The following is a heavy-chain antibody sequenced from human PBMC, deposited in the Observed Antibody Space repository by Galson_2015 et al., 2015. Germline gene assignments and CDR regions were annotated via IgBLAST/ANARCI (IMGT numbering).Heavy chain of an antibody. D-gene: IGHD5-18*01. J-gene: IGHJ3*02. CDR2: IWYDGSNK. CDR3: ARGGRGYRDAFDI. V-gene: IGHV3-33*08. CDR1: GFSVSSNY. Sequence: SLRLSCAASGFSVSSNYMSWVCQAPGKGLEWVAVIWYDGSNKYYADSVKGRFTISRDNSKNTLYLQMNSLRAEDTAVYYCARGGRGYRDAFDIWGQGTMVTVSS.